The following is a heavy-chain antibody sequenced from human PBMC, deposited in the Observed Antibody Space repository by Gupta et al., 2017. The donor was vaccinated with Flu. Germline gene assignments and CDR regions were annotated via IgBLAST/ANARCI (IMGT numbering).Heavy chain of an antibody. CDR3: ARAFNDYGDTNWFDP. Sequence: QVQLVQSGAEVKRPGSSVNVSCKVSGGTFDTHRIHWVRQAPGQGLGWMGRILPRLDITNYAQDFQDRITITADKSTSTSYREMRSLRSDDTAVDFCARAFNDYGDTNWFDPWGQGTLITVSS. J-gene: IGHJ5*02. CDR2: ILPRLDIT. D-gene: IGHD4-17*01. V-gene: IGHV1-69*02. CDR1: GGTFDTHR.